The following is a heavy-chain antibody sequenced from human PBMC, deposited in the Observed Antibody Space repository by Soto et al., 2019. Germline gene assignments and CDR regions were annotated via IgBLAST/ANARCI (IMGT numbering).Heavy chain of an antibody. CDR3: ATDIVDYYNSGRNYYYGMDV. D-gene: IGHD3-10*01. V-gene: IGHV3-21*01. Sequence: EVQVVESGGGLVKPGGSLRLSCAASGFSFNTYSMSWVRQAPGKGLEWVSSISSSSSYLYYADSVKGRFTISRDNAKNSLYLQMNSLRAEDPAVYYCATDIVDYYNSGRNYYYGMDVWGQGTTVTVSS. CDR1: GFSFNTYS. CDR2: ISSSSSYL. J-gene: IGHJ6*02.